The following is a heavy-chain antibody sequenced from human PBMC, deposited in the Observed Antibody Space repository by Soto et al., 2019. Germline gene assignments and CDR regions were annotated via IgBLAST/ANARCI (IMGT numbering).Heavy chain of an antibody. CDR1: GFTFSRYA. J-gene: IGHJ6*02. CDR3: ARGLETYYYYYGMDV. CDR2: ISYDGSNK. Sequence: PGGSLRLSCAASGFTFSRYAMHWVRQAPGKGLEWVAVISYDGSNKYYADSVKGRFTISRDNSKNTLYLQMNSLRAEDTAVYYCARGLETYYYYYGMDVWGQGTTVTVSS. V-gene: IGHV3-30-3*01.